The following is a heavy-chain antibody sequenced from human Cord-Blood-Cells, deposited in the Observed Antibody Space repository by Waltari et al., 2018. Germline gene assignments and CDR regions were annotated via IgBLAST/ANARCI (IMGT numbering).Heavy chain of an antibody. CDR3: ARGGVIAAAGTRTFNWFDP. V-gene: IGHV1-69*04. CDR1: GGTFSSYA. Sequence: QVQLVQSGAEVKKPGSSVKVSCKASGGTFSSYAISWGRQAPGQGLEWMGGIIPILGIANYAQKFQGRVTITADESTSTAYMELSSLRSEDTAVYYCARGGVIAAAGTRTFNWFDPWGQGTLVTVSS. J-gene: IGHJ5*02. D-gene: IGHD6-13*01. CDR2: IIPILGIA.